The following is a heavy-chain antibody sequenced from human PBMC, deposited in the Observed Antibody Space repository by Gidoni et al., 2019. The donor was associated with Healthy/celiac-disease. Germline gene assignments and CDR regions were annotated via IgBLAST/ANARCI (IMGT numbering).Heavy chain of an antibody. J-gene: IGHJ3*02. CDR3: ARDIRRFDAFDI. D-gene: IGHD3-3*01. CDR1: VFPFSSYS. Sequence: EVQLVESGGGLVKPGGSLRVYCAASVFPFSSYSMNWFRQAPAKGLELVVSISMSRSYRYDADSVKGRFTISRDNAKNSLYLQMNSLRAEDTAVYYCARDIRRFDAFDIWGQGTMVTVSS. V-gene: IGHV3-21*01. CDR2: ISMSRSYR.